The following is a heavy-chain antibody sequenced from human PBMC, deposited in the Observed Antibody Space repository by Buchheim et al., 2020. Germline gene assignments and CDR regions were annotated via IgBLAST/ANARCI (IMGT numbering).Heavy chain of an antibody. V-gene: IGHV3-23*04. CDR2: ISGSGGST. D-gene: IGHD2-21*02. Sequence: EVQLVESGGGLVQPGGSLRLSCAASGFTFSSYAMSWVRQAPGKGLEWVSAISGSGGSTYYADSVKGRFTISRVHSQNTLYLQMNSLRAEDTAVYYCAKGSTDCGGDCYSPYYGMDVWGQGTT. CDR1: GFTFSSYA. J-gene: IGHJ6*02. CDR3: AKGSTDCGGDCYSPYYGMDV.